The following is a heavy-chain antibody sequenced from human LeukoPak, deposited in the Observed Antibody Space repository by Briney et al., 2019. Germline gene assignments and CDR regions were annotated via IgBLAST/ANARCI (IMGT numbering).Heavy chain of an antibody. CDR1: GFTLSTYG. Sequence: PGGSLRLSRAASGFTLSTYGMHSVPQAPGKGLERVAFIRYDGNNKYYADFVKGRFTISRDNSKNTLYLHMNSLGTEDTAVYYCAKIEGKYQLANVPDHWGQGTLVTVSS. CDR3: AKIEGKYQLANVPDH. V-gene: IGHV3-30*02. CDR2: IRYDGNNK. J-gene: IGHJ4*02. D-gene: IGHD2-2*01.